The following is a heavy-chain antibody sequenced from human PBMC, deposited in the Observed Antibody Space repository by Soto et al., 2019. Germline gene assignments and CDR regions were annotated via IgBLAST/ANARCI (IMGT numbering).Heavy chain of an antibody. V-gene: IGHV4-31*03. CDR1: GDSIMRDRYY. CDR3: SRGFDSGKFYTFES. J-gene: IGHJ4*02. D-gene: IGHD1-26*01. Sequence: QVQLQESGPGLVKPSQTLSLTCTVSGDSIMRDRYYWNGTRQHTGKALERISDIHYSGTTAYHQYRKTRVTTEPHTSNNQLAHNLSSGTAANTAVYYCSRGFDSGKFYTFESWGQGTQDTVSS. CDR2: IHYSGTT.